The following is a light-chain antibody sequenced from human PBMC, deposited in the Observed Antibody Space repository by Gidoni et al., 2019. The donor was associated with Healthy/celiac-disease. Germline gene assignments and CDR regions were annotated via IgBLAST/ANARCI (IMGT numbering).Light chain of an antibody. Sequence: IMLTQSPGTLSLSPGERATLSCRASQSVSSSYLACYQQKPGQAPRLLIYGASSRATGIPDRFSGSGSGTDFTLTISRLEPEDFAVYYCQQYGSSPTWTFGQGTKVEIK. CDR2: GAS. CDR1: QSVSSSY. J-gene: IGKJ1*01. CDR3: QQYGSSPTWT. V-gene: IGKV3-20*01.